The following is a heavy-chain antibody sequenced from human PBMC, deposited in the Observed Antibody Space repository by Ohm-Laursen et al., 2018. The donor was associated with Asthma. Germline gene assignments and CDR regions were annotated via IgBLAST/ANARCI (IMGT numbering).Heavy chain of an antibody. CDR2: INHIGST. V-gene: IGHV4-34*01. CDR3: AKGPDDYGDYLDWYFDV. Sequence: TLSLTCVVSGGSLSGYYWTWIRQSPGKGLEWIGEINHIGSTNYNPSLKTRVTISVDTSKNQFSLRLSSVAAADTAVYYCAKGPDDYGDYLDWYFDVWGRGTLVTVSS. CDR1: GGSLSGYY. D-gene: IGHD4-17*01. J-gene: IGHJ2*01.